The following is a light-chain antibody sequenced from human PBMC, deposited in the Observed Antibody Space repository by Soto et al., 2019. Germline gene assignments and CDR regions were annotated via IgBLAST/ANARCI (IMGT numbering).Light chain of an antibody. V-gene: IGKV3-20*01. CDR1: QSVSSSY. J-gene: IGKJ1*01. CDR2: DAS. CDR3: QQYCSSGT. Sequence: ENVLTHSPGTLSLSPGERATLSCRASQSVSSSYLAWYQQKPGQAPRLLIYDASRRATGIPERFSGSGSGTDFTLTISRLEPEDFAVYYCQQYCSSGTFGQGGKVDIK.